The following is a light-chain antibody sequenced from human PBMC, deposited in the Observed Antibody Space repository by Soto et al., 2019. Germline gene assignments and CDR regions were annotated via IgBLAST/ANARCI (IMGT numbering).Light chain of an antibody. CDR3: TSYRSSTTWV. V-gene: IGLV2-14*01. CDR1: SSDVGGYNY. J-gene: IGLJ3*02. CDR2: EVS. Sequence: QSALTQPASVSGSPGQSVTISCTGTSSDVGGYNYVSWYQQHPGKAPKLMIYEVSNRPSGVSNRFSGSKSGNTASLTISGVQAEDEADYYCTSYRSSTTWVFGGGTKLTVL.